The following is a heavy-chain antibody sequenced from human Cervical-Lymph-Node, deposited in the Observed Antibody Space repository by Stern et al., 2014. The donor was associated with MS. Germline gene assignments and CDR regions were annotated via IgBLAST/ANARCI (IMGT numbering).Heavy chain of an antibody. Sequence: MQLVESGGGVVQPGRSLRLSCAASGFTFSSYGMHWVRQAPGKGLEWVAVISYDGSNKYYADSVKGRFTISRDNSKNTLYLQMNSLRAEDTAVYYCAKEYCSSTSCYGGWFDPWGQGTLVTVSS. V-gene: IGHV3-30*18. CDR1: GFTFSSYG. CDR2: ISYDGSNK. J-gene: IGHJ5*02. D-gene: IGHD2-2*01. CDR3: AKEYCSSTSCYGGWFDP.